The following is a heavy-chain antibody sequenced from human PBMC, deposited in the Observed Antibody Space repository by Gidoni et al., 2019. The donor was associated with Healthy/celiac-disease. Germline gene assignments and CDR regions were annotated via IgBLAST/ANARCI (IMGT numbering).Heavy chain of an antibody. CDR1: GYTFNSYD. CDR2: MTPNSGNT. CDR3: ARGTGKWELLLGY. Sequence: QVQLVQPGDEVKKPGASVEVSCKDPGYTFNSYDINWVRPATGQGLERRGWMTPNSGNTGDAQKFQGRVTMTRNTSISTAYMELSSLRSEDTAVYYCARGTGKWELLLGYWGQGTLVTVSS. J-gene: IGHJ4*02. V-gene: IGHV1-8*01. D-gene: IGHD1-26*01.